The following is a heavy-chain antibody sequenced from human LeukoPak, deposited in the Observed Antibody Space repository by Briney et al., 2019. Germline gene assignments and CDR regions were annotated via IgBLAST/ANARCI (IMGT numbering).Heavy chain of an antibody. CDR2: ITGMGGTT. V-gene: IGHV3-23*01. CDR1: DFPFSTYA. J-gene: IGHJ6*04. CDR3: AKALSVYYYGMDV. D-gene: IGHD5/OR15-5a*01. Sequence: GGSLGLSWAALDFPFSTYAMSWVRKVPGKGLEWVSTITGMGGTTNFADSVKGRLTISRDNSKNTLFLQMNSLRAEDTAIYYCAKALSVYYYGMDVWGKGTTVTVSS.